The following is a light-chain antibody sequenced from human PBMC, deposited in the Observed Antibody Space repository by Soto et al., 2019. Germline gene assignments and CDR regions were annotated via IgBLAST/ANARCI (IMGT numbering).Light chain of an antibody. CDR1: QSVSSN. Sequence: IVITQGPASLSVSRGERASGSWMASQSVSSNLAWYQQKPGQAPRLLIYGASSRATGIPDRFSGCGSGPHFPLTISSLEPEDFAVYYCQQRNNWRDTFGQGTRLEIK. CDR3: QQRNNWRDT. V-gene: IGKV3D-15*01. J-gene: IGKJ5*01. CDR2: GAS.